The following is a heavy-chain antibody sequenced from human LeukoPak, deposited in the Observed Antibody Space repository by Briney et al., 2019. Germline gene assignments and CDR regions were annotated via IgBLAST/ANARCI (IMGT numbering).Heavy chain of an antibody. CDR3: ARTYYYTSGSYSLDY. D-gene: IGHD3-10*01. CDR2: IYHSGNT. J-gene: IGHJ4*02. Sequence: SGTLSLTCAVSGGSISSSNWWSLVRQPPGKGLEWIGEIYHSGNTNYDPSLKSRVTISVDKYKNKFSLKLNSVTAADTAVYYCARTYYYTSGSYSLDYWGQGTLVSVSS. CDR1: GGSISSSNW. V-gene: IGHV4-4*02.